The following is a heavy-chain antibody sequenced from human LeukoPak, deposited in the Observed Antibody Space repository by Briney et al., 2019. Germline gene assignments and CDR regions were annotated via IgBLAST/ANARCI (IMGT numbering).Heavy chain of an antibody. CDR3: ARDWGVDS. J-gene: IGHJ4*02. V-gene: IGHV3-30-3*01. CDR1: GCTFSSYT. CDR2: TSYDGSNK. D-gene: IGHD3-10*01. Sequence: GGSLRLPCAVSGCTFSSYTMVWVRQAPGKGLEWVAVTSYDGSNKYYADSVKGRFTISRDKSNNTLYLQMNSLRAEDTAVYYCARDWGVDSWGQGTLVTVSS.